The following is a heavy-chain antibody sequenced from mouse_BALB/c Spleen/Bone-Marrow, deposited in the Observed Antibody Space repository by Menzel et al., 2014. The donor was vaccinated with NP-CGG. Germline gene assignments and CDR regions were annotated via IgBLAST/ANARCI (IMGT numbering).Heavy chain of an antibody. CDR1: GYSITSGYY. D-gene: IGHD4-1*01. Sequence: DVHLVESGPGLVKPSQSLSLTCSVTGYSITSGYYWNWIRQFPGNKLEWMGYISYDGNNNYNPSLKNRISITRDTSKNQFFLKLNSVTIEDTATYYCARELTGPRFAYWGQGTLVTVSA. CDR3: ARELTGPRFAY. J-gene: IGHJ3*01. V-gene: IGHV3-6*02. CDR2: ISYDGNN.